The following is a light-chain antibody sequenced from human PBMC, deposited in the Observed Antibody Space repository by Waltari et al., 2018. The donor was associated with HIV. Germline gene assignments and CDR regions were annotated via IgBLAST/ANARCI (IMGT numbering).Light chain of an antibody. CDR3: SSYAGSNNFV. J-gene: IGLJ1*01. V-gene: IGLV2-8*01. CDR1: SSDVGGYNY. CDR2: EVS. Sequence: SCTGTSSDVGGYNYVSWYQQHPGKAPKLMIYEVSKRPSGVPDRFSGSKSDNTASLTVSGLQAEDEADYYCSSYAGSNNFVFGTGTKVTVL.